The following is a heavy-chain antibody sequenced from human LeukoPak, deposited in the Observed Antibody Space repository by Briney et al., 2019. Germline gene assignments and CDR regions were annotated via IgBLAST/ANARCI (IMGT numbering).Heavy chain of an antibody. CDR2: INDSGST. V-gene: IGHV4-34*01. D-gene: IGHD6-13*01. CDR1: GGSSTGYY. CDR3: AREAVSPSSWHRIFGY. J-gene: IGHJ4*02. Sequence: SETLSLTCGVYGGSSTGYYWSWIRQPPGKGLEWIGEINDSGSTNYNPSLKSRVSISVDTSKNQFSLKLSSVTAADTAVYYCAREAVSPSSWHRIFGYWGQGTLVTVSS.